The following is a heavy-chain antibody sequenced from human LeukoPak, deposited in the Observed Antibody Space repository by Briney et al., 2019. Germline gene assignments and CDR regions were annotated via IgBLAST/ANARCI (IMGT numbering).Heavy chain of an antibody. V-gene: IGHV3-23*01. Sequence: PGGSLRLSCAASGFTFSSYAMSWVRQAPGKGLEWVSAISGSGGITYYADSVKGRFTISRDNSKNTLYLQMNSLRVEDTAVYYCAKVIGGSSAYDALDIWGQGTMVTVSS. J-gene: IGHJ3*02. D-gene: IGHD6-6*01. CDR1: GFTFSSYA. CDR3: AKVIGGSSAYDALDI. CDR2: ISGSGGIT.